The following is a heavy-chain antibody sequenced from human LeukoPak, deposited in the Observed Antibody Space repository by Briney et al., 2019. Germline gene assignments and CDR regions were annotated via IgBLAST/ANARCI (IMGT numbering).Heavy chain of an antibody. CDR3: AKGYGGLGFDY. CDR1: GVTFSSYG. Sequence: GGSLRLSCAASGVTFSSYGMHWVRQAPGKGLEWVAVIWYDGSNKYYADSVKGRFTISRDNSKNTLYLQMNSLRAEDTAVYYCAKGYGGLGFDYWGQGTLVTVSS. J-gene: IGHJ4*02. D-gene: IGHD4-23*01. CDR2: IWYDGSNK. V-gene: IGHV3-33*06.